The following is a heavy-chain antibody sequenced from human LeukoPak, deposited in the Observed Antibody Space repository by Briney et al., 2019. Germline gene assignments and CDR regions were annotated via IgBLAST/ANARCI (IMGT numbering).Heavy chain of an antibody. J-gene: IGHJ4*02. CDR2: INPSGGST. CDR1: GYTFTSYY. D-gene: IGHD5-18*01. V-gene: IGHV1-46*01. Sequence: ASVKVSCKASGYTFTSYYMHWVRQAPGQGLEWMGIINPSGGSTSYAQKFQGRVTMTRDTSTSTVYMELSSLRSEDTAVYYCASGRSRYNYGSVFDYWGQGTLVTVSS. CDR3: ASGRSRYNYGSVFDY.